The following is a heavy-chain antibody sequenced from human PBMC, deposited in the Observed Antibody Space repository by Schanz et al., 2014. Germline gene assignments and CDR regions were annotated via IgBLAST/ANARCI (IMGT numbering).Heavy chain of an antibody. J-gene: IGHJ4*01. V-gene: IGHV3-23*01. CDR2: ISGSGGST. D-gene: IGHD6-13*01. Sequence: EVQLLESGGGLVQPGGSLRLSCAASGFTFSSYAMSWVRQAPGKGLEWVSGISGSGGSTYYADSVKGRFTISRDNSKNSLYLQMNSLRAEDTAVYYCAREQRIAAAGLVDYWGHGTLVTVSS. CDR3: AREQRIAAAGLVDY. CDR1: GFTFSSYA.